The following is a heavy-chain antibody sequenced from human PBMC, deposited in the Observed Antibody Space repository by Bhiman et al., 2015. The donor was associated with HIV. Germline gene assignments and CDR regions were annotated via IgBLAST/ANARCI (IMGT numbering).Heavy chain of an antibody. D-gene: IGHD3-16*01. CDR3: ARRRIPGGALDY. CDR1: GFTFSSYA. CDR2: ISYDGSNK. V-gene: IGHV3-30*04. Sequence: QVQLVESGGGVVQPGRSLRLSCAASGFTFSSYAMHWVRQAPGKGLEWVAVISYDGSNKYYADSVKGRFTISRDNSKNTLYLQMNSLRAEDTAVYYCARRRIPGGALDYWGQGTLVTVSS. J-gene: IGHJ4*02.